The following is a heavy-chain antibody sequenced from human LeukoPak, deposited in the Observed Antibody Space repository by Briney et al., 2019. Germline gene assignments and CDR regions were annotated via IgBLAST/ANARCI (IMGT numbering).Heavy chain of an antibody. CDR3: ARGLGTYGDPFDY. Sequence: SQTLSLTCTVSGGSISSYYWSWIRQPPGKGLEWIGYIYYSGSTNYNPSLKSRVTISVDTSKNQFSLKLSSVTAADTAVYYCARGLGTYGDPFDYWGQGTLVTVSS. D-gene: IGHD4-17*01. CDR2: IYYSGST. CDR1: GGSISSYY. J-gene: IGHJ4*02. V-gene: IGHV4-59*08.